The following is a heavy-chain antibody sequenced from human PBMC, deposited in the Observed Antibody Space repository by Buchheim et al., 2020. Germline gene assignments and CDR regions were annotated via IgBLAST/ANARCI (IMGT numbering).Heavy chain of an antibody. Sequence: QLPLQQSGPGLVKSSATLSLICTVSGGSISTSTFYWAWIRQPPGKGLEYIGTIYYSGTTYYNPSLKSRVTMSIDTSKKQFSLKLSSVTAADTAVYYCARSAVDDFWSGYYYPYWGQGTL. D-gene: IGHD3-3*01. V-gene: IGHV4-39*07. CDR2: IYYSGTT. CDR1: GGSISTSTFY. CDR3: ARSAVDDFWSGYYYPY. J-gene: IGHJ4*02.